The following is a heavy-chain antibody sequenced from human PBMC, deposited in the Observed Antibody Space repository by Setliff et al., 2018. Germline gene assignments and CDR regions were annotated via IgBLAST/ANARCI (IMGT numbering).Heavy chain of an antibody. V-gene: IGHV1-18*01. D-gene: IGHD2-8*01. CDR3: SRLVRYCTTTTCQRASGDDY. Sequence: ASVKVSCKASGYTFSNYGVTWVRQAPGQGLEWMGWISPYSGNTYYAPELQGRVTLTTDTSTTTAYLELRSLTSDDTAVYYCSRLVRYCTTTTCQRASGDDYWGQGTLVTVSS. CDR1: GYTFSNYG. J-gene: IGHJ4*02. CDR2: ISPYSGNT.